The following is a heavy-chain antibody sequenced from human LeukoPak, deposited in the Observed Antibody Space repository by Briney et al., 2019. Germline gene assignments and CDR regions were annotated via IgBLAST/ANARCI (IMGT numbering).Heavy chain of an antibody. CDR3: ARAPGSSWPPALDY. V-gene: IGHV3-53*01. CDR2: IYSGGST. J-gene: IGHJ4*02. Sequence: GVSLRLSCAASGFTVSSNYMSWVRQAPGKGLEWVSVIYSGGSTYYADSVKGRFTISRDNSKNTLYLQMNSLRAEDTAVYYCARAPGSSWPPALDYWGQGTLVTVRS. CDR1: GFTVSSNY. D-gene: IGHD6-13*01.